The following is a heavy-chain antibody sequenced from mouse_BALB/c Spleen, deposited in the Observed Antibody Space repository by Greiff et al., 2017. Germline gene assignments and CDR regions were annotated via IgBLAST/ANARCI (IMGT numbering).Heavy chain of an antibody. CDR1: GYSFTGYN. J-gene: IGHJ4*01. CDR2: IDPYYGGT. Sequence: VQLQQSGPELEKPGASVKISCKASGYSFTGYNMNWVKQSNGKSLEWIGNIDPYYGGTCYNQKFKGKATLIVDKSSSTAYMQLKSLTSEDSAVYYCARGCGNYPYAMDYWGEGTSVTVST. V-gene: IGHV1-39*01. CDR3: ARGCGNYPYAMDY. D-gene: IGHD2-1*01.